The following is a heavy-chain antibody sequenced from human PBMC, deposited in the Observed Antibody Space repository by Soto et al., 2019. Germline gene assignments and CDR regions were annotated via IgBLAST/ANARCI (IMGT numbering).Heavy chain of an antibody. CDR3: AKVYCSGGSCEEYFQH. V-gene: IGHV3-9*01. CDR2: ISWNSGSI. Sequence: EVQLVESGGGLVQPGRSLRLSCAASGFTFDDYAMHWVRQAPGKGLEWVSGISWNSGSIGYADSVKGRFTISRDNAKNSLYLQMNSLRAEDTALYYCAKVYCSGGSCEEYFQHWGQGTLVTVSS. J-gene: IGHJ1*01. CDR1: GFTFDDYA. D-gene: IGHD2-15*01.